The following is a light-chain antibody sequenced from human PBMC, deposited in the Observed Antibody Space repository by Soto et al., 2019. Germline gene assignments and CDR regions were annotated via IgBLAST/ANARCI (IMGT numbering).Light chain of an antibody. CDR1: SSDVGNYKY. CDR3: FSYKSSGNYV. CDR2: EVS. J-gene: IGLJ1*01. V-gene: IGLV2-14*01. Sequence: QSALTQPASVSGSPGQSITISCTGTSSDVGNYKYVSWYQQHPGKAPKLMIYEVSNRPSGVSNRFSGSKSGNTASPTISGLQAEDETDYHCFSYKSSGNYVFGTGTKVTVL.